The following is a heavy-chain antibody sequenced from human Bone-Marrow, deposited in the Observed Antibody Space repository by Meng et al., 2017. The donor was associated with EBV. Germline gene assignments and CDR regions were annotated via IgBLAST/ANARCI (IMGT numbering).Heavy chain of an antibody. CDR3: ARDGEELAGNWFDP. D-gene: IGHD1-26*01. V-gene: IGHV3-21*01. CDR1: GFTFSSYS. Sequence: EVQLVGXXXXXVKXGXXXRLSXXASGFTFSSYSMNWVRQAPGKGLEWVSSISSSSSYIYYADSVKGRFTISRDNAKNSLYLQMNSLRAEDTAVYYCARDGEELAGNWFDPWGQGTLVTVSS. CDR2: ISSSSSYI. J-gene: IGHJ5*02.